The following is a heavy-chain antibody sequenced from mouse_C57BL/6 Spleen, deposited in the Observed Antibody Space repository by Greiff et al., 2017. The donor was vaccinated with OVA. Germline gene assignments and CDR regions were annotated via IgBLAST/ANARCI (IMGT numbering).Heavy chain of an antibody. D-gene: IGHD1-1*01. J-gene: IGHJ2*01. CDR3: ARLNYGSSYAGDY. V-gene: IGHV1-55*01. CDR1: GYTFTSYW. Sequence: QVQLQQSGAELVKPGASVKMSCKASGYTFTSYWITWVKQRPGQGLEWIGDIYPGSGNTNYNEKFKSKATLTVDTSSSTAYMQLSSLTSEDSAVYYCARLNYGSSYAGDYWGQGTTLTVSS. CDR2: IYPGSGNT.